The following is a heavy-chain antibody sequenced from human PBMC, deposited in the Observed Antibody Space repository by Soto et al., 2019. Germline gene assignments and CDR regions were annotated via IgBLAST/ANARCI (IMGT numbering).Heavy chain of an antibody. CDR1: GFSFSSYA. CDR3: AKEYRKQWLGWYFDL. CDR2: ISGSGGTT. D-gene: IGHD6-19*01. J-gene: IGHJ2*01. V-gene: IGHV3-23*01. Sequence: EVQVLESGGGLVQPGGSLRLSCAASGFSFSSYAMTWVRQAPGKGLEWVSSISGSGGTTYYADSVQGRFTISRDNSKNTLYLQMNSLRAEDTALYYCAKEYRKQWLGWYFDLWGRGTLVTVSS.